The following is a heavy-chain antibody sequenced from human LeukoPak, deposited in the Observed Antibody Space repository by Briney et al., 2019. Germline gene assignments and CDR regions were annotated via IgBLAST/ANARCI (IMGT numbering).Heavy chain of an antibody. V-gene: IGHV4-31*03. CDR3: AREPFGAIVVVVAAVPRDDAFDI. Sequence: PSQTLSLTCTVSGGSISSGGYYWSWIRQHPGKGLEWIGYIYYSGSTYYNPSLKSRVTISVDTSKNQFSLKLSSVTAADTAVYYCAREPFGAIVVVVAAVPRDDAFDIWGQGTMVTVSS. D-gene: IGHD2-15*01. CDR1: GGSISSGGYY. J-gene: IGHJ3*02. CDR2: IYYSGST.